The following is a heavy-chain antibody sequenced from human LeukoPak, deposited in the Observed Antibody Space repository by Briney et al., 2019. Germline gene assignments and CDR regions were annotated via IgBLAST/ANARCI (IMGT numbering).Heavy chain of an antibody. V-gene: IGHV3-21*01. Sequence: GGSLRLSCAASGFIFSSYSMNWVRQPPGKGLEWVSFIDSTSTYIHYADSVKGRFTISRDNAKNSLYLQMNSLRADDTAVYFCAEGSGGPGYWGQGTLVTVSS. D-gene: IGHD6-25*01. CDR1: GFIFSSYS. J-gene: IGHJ4*02. CDR3: AEGSGGPGY. CDR2: IDSTSTYI.